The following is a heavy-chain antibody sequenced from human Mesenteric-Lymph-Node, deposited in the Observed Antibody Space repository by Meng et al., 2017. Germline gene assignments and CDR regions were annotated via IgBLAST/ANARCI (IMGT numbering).Heavy chain of an antibody. V-gene: IGHV3-23*01. CDR2: ISGSGGST. J-gene: IGHJ4*02. Sequence: GGSLRLSCAASGFTVSSNYMSWVRQAPGKGLEWVSAISGSGGSTYYADSVKGRFTISRDNSKNTLYLQMNSLRAEDTAVYYCAKGSNYDILTGYYPNDYWGQGTLVTVSS. CDR3: AKGSNYDILTGYYPNDY. CDR1: GFTVSSNY. D-gene: IGHD3-9*01.